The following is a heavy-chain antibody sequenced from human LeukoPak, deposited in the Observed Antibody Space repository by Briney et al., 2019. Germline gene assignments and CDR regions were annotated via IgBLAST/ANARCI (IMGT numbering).Heavy chain of an antibody. CDR2: IYHSGST. V-gene: IGHV4-4*02. J-gene: IGHJ4*02. D-gene: IGHD4-17*01. CDR1: GGSISSSNW. Sequence: SGTLSLTCAVSGGSISSSNWWSWVRQPPGKGLEWIGEIYHSGSTNYNPSLKSRVTISVDKSKKQFSLKLSSVTAADTAVYYCASLRILDDYGDYSYWGQGTLVTVSS. CDR3: ASLRILDDYGDYSY.